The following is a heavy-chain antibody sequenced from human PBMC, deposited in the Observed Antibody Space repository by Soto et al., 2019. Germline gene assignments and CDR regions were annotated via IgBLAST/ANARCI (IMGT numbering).Heavy chain of an antibody. J-gene: IGHJ2*01. Sequence: GGSLRLCCAASGFTFGDYYMTWIRQAPGKGLEWVSYITPRGKTNYYADSVKGRFTISRDNAKNSVSLHLDSLSVDDTAVYYCARVTNYRYFDLWGRGVLVTVSS. CDR2: ITPRGKTN. CDR1: GFTFGDYY. V-gene: IGHV3-11*01. CDR3: ARVTNYRYFDL.